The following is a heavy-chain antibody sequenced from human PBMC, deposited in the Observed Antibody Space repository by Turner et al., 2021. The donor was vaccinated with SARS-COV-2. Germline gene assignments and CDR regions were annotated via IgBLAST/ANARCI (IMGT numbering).Heavy chain of an antibody. Sequence: EVQLVESGGDLVKPGGSLRLSCAVSGLTFSSAWMSWDRQAPGKGLEWVGRIKSKSYDGTTYYAAPVKGRFTISRDDSRNTLYLEMDSLKDEDTAVYYCTALPDMGNYQGYFHHWGRGTLVTVSS. CDR2: IKSKSYDGTT. J-gene: IGHJ1*01. V-gene: IGHV3-15*05. CDR3: TALPDMGNYQGYFHH. CDR1: GLTFSSAW. D-gene: IGHD3-10*01.